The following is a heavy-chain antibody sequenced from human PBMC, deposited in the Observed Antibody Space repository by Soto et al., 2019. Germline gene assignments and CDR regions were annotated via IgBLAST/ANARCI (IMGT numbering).Heavy chain of an antibody. D-gene: IGHD5-12*01. Sequence: QVQLVQSGAEVKEPGASVKVSCKASGYTSTSYDIDRVRQATGQGLEWMGWMNPNSGNTGYAQKFQGRVTMTRNTSISTAYMELSSLRSEDTAVYYCARGRELATIRSGWFDPWGQGTLVTVSS. V-gene: IGHV1-8*01. J-gene: IGHJ5*02. CDR3: ARGRELATIRSGWFDP. CDR1: GYTSTSYD. CDR2: MNPNSGNT.